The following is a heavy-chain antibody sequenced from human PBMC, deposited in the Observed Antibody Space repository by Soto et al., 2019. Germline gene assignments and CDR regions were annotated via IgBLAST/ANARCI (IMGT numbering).Heavy chain of an antibody. D-gene: IGHD3-22*01. Sequence: ASVKVSCKASGYTFTAYAIHWVRQAPGQRLEWVGWINPGYGNTKYSQKFQGRVTMTRNTSISTAYMELSSLRSEDTAVYYCARVGYYYDSSGYYLSFDYWGQGTLVTVSS. CDR3: ARVGYYYDSSGYYLSFDY. V-gene: IGHV1-3*01. J-gene: IGHJ4*02. CDR2: INPGYGNT. CDR1: GYTFTAYA.